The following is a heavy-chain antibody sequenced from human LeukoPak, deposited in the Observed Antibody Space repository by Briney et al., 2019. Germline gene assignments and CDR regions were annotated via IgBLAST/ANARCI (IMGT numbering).Heavy chain of an antibody. Sequence: GSVKVSCKASGGTFSSYDINWVRQATGQGLEWMGWMNPNSGNTGYAQKFQGRVTMTRNTSISTAYMELSSLRSEDTAVYYCARGRDYGDWDDYWGQGTLVTVSS. CDR3: ARGRDYGDWDDY. V-gene: IGHV1-8*02. J-gene: IGHJ4*02. CDR2: MNPNSGNT. D-gene: IGHD4-17*01. CDR1: GGTFSSYD.